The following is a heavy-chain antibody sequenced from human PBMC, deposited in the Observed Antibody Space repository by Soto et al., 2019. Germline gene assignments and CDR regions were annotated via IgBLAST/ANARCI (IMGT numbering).Heavy chain of an antibody. D-gene: IGHD2-2*01. CDR2: INPSGGST. V-gene: IGHV1-46*04. CDR1: GYTFTSYY. CDR3: ARDGSRGGYCISTGCSGSIDY. Sequence: QVQLVQSGAEVKKPGASVKVSCKASGYTFTSYYMHWVRQAPGQGLEWMGIINPSGGSTSYAQKVQGRVTMTRDTSTSTVYMELSSLRSEDTAVYYCARDGSRGGYCISTGCSGSIDYWGQGTLVTVSS. J-gene: IGHJ4*02.